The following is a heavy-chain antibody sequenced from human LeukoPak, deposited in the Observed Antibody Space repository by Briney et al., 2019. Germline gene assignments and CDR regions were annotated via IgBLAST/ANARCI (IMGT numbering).Heavy chain of an antibody. CDR3: ARDRAAARMDV. Sequence: GGSLRLSCAASGFTFRSHGMHWVRQAPGKGLEWVAIIWYDGSNKYYADSVKGRFTISRDNSKNTPYLQMNSLRAEDTAVYYCARDRAAARMDVWGKGTTVTVSS. CDR2: IWYDGSNK. J-gene: IGHJ6*04. D-gene: IGHD6-13*01. CDR1: GFTFRSHG. V-gene: IGHV3-33*01.